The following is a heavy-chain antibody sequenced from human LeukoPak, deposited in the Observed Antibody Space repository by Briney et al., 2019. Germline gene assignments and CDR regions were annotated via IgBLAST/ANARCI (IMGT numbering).Heavy chain of an antibody. J-gene: IGHJ6*02. CDR2: IIPILGIA. CDR3: ARGLAYEDGMDV. V-gene: IGHV1-69*04. D-gene: IGHD3-22*01. CDR1: GGTFSSYA. Sequence: EASVKVSCKASGGTFSSYAISWVRQAPGQGLEWMGRIIPILGIANYAQKFQGRVTITADKSTSTAYMELSSLRSEDTAVYYCARGLAYEDGMDVWGQGTTVTVFS.